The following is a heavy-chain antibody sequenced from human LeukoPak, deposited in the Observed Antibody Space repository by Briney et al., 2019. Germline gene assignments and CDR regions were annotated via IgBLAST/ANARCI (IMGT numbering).Heavy chain of an antibody. CDR2: ILPDGSQK. CDR3: GRLAHNAWYAIDF. D-gene: IGHD2-2*01. Sequence: GGSLRLSCVASDFTFDFYWMTWVHQAPGKGLEWLANILPDGSQKYYVDSVKGRFTISRDNPKNSLYLQINNLRAEDTAVYYCGRLAHNAWYAIDFWGQGTLVTVSS. J-gene: IGHJ4*02. V-gene: IGHV3-7*01. CDR1: DFTFDFYW.